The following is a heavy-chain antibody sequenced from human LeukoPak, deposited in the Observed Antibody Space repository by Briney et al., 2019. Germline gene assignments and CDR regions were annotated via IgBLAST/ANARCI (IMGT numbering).Heavy chain of an antibody. CDR2: IDASGST. J-gene: IGHJ4*02. D-gene: IGHD3-10*01. Sequence: SETLSLTCTASGGSISISNYYWGWIRQPPGKGLEWIGRIDASGSTDYNPSLMSRVTISLDTSKNQFSLRLNSVTAADSAVYFCARERTAPRFGDFLYWGQGSRVSVSS. CDR1: GGSISISNYY. V-gene: IGHV4-39*07. CDR3: ARERTAPRFGDFLY.